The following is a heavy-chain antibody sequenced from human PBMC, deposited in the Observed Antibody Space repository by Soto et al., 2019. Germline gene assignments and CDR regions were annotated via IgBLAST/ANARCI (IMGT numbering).Heavy chain of an antibody. Sequence: QVQLVESGGGVVQPGRSLRLYCAASGFTFSSYGMHWVRQAPGKGLEWGAVISYDGSNKYYADSVKGRFTISRDNSKNTLFLQMNSLRAEDTAVYYCAKGRFLEWLRIDYWGQGTLVTVSS. CDR3: AKGRFLEWLRIDY. CDR1: GFTFSSYG. J-gene: IGHJ4*02. CDR2: ISYDGSNK. D-gene: IGHD3-3*01. V-gene: IGHV3-30*18.